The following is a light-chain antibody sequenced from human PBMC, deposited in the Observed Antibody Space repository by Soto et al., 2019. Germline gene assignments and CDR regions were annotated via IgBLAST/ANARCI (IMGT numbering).Light chain of an antibody. CDR3: AAWDDSLNGWV. CDR1: SSNIGSNT. V-gene: IGLV1-44*01. CDR2: SNN. J-gene: IGLJ3*02. Sequence: QAVVTQPPSASGTPGQRVTISCSGSSSNIGSNTVNWHQQLPGTAPKLLIYSNNQRPSGVPDRFSGSKSGTSASLAISGLQSEDEADYYCAAWDDSLNGWVFGGGTKVTVL.